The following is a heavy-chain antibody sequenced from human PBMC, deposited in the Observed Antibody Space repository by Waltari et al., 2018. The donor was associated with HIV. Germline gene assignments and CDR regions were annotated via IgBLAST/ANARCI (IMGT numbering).Heavy chain of an antibody. Sequence: QVQLVHSGSELKKPGASVKVSCRASGYTFTTSAINWVRQAPGQGLEWMGWIKTKTGNPTYAQDFTGRFVFSLDTSVSTAYLQINSLKAEDTAVYYCARGPGRSVDYWGQGTLVTVSS. CDR3: ARGPGRSVDY. CDR2: IKTKTGNP. D-gene: IGHD3-10*01. CDR1: GYTFTTSA. J-gene: IGHJ4*02. V-gene: IGHV7-4-1*02.